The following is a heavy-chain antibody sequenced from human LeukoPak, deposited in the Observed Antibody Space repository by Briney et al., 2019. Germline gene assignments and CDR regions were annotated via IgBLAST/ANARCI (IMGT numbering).Heavy chain of an antibody. D-gene: IGHD3-10*01. V-gene: IGHV4-39*07. J-gene: IGHJ4*02. CDR3: ARLVLSLAELWFGELQYFDY. CDR1: GGSISSGGYY. CDR2: IYYSGST. Sequence: SQTLSLTCTVSGGSISSGGYYWGWIRQPPGKGLEWIGSIYYSGSTYYNPSLKSRVTISVDTSRNQFSLKLSSVTAADTAVYYCARLVLSLAELWFGELQYFDYWGQGTLVTVSS.